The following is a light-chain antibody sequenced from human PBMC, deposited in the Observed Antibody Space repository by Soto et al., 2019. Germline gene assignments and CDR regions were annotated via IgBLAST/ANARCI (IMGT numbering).Light chain of an antibody. CDR3: QQRSNWPPYT. V-gene: IGKV3-11*01. CDR1: QSVRSY. Sequence: ELVLPQSPATLSLSPGERATLSCRASQSVRSYLAWYQPKPGQAPRLLIYDASNRATGIPARFSGSGSGTDFTLTISSLEPEDFAVYYCQQRSNWPPYTFGQGTKLEIK. J-gene: IGKJ2*01. CDR2: DAS.